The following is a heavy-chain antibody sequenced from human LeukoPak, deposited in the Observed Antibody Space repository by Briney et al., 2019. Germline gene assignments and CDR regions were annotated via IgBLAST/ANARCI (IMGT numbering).Heavy chain of an antibody. CDR3: ARGGYSSGWYSSRGGFFAFDI. V-gene: IGHV3-30-3*01. Sequence: PGRSLRLSCAASGFTFSSYAMHWVRQAPGKGLEWVVVISYDGSNKYYADSVKGRFTISRDNSKNTLYLQMNSLRAEDTAVYYCARGGYSSGWYSSRGGFFAFDIWGQGTMVTVSS. J-gene: IGHJ3*02. CDR1: GFTFSSYA. CDR2: ISYDGSNK. D-gene: IGHD6-19*01.